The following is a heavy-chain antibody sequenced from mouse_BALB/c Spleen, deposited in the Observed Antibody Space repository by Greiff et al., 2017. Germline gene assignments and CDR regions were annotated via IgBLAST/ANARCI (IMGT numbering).Heavy chain of an antibody. D-gene: IGHD4-1*01. CDR2: INPSTGYT. CDR1: GYTFTSYW. CDR3: AKALLGYAMDY. V-gene: IGHV1-7*01. J-gene: IGHJ4*01. Sequence: QVQLKESGAELAKPGASVKMSCKASGYTFTSYWMHWVKQRPGQGLEWIGYINPSTGYTEYNQKFKDKATLTADKSSSTAYMQLSSLTSEDSAVYYCAKALLGYAMDYWGQGTSVTVSS.